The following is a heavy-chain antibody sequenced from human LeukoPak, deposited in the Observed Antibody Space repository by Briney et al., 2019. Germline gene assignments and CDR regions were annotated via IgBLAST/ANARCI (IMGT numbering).Heavy chain of an antibody. Sequence: PSETLSLTCTVSGSSISSHYWSWIRQPPGKGLEWIGYIYYSGSTNYNLSLKSRVTISVDTSKNQFSLKLSSVTAADTAVYYCARDEAGAFDIWGQGTMVTVSS. CDR3: ARDEAGAFDI. CDR2: IYYSGST. J-gene: IGHJ3*02. V-gene: IGHV4-59*11. CDR1: GSSISSHY. D-gene: IGHD6-13*01.